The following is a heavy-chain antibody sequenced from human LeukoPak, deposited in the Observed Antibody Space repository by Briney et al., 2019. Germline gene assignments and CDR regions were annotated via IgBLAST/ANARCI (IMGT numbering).Heavy chain of an antibody. J-gene: IGHJ5*02. Sequence: PSETLSLTCTVSGGSISNSNYYWGWIRQPPGKGLEWIGNIYYSRNTYYNSSLKSRVTISVDTSKNQFSLKLSSVTAADTAVYYCASLLNGGVAHWFDPWGQGTLVTASS. D-gene: IGHD7-27*01. V-gene: IGHV4-39*01. CDR1: GGSISNSNYY. CDR3: ASLLNGGVAHWFDP. CDR2: IYYSRNT.